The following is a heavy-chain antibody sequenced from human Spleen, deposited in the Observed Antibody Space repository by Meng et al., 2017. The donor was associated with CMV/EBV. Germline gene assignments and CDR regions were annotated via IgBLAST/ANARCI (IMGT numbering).Heavy chain of an antibody. CDR2: ISGSGGST. Sequence: GESLKISCAASGFTFSSSYAMSWVRQAPGKGLEWVSAISGSGGSTYYADSVKGRFTISRDNSKNTLYLQMNSLRAEDTAVYYCAKEYSRRGYSYGFDYWGQGTLVTVSS. V-gene: IGHV3-23*01. CDR1: GFTFSSSYA. J-gene: IGHJ4*02. D-gene: IGHD5-18*01. CDR3: AKEYSRRGYSYGFDY.